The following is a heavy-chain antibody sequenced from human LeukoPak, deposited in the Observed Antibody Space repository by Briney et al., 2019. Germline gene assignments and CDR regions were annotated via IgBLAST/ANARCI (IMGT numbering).Heavy chain of an antibody. CDR2: AYHTGSS. CDR3: ARIEVETPKIGPLRVYGLDV. V-gene: IGHV4-39*01. Sequence: SETLSLTCTDSGGSISSSSYYWGWIRQAPGKGLDYIGSAYHTGSSIYNPSLRSRVSISVDTSKNQFSLTFRSVTGADTSIYYCARIEVETPKIGPLRVYGLDVWGQGIPVSVSS. CDR1: GGSISSSSYY. J-gene: IGHJ6*02. D-gene: IGHD5-18*01.